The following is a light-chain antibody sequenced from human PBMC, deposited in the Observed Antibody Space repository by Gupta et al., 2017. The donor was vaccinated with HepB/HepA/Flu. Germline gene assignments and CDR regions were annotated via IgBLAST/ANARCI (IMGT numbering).Light chain of an antibody. CDR1: QTVSSRY. V-gene: IGKV3-20*01. Sequence: IVLTQSPGTLSLSPGDRATFSCRASQTVSSRYFAWYQQRPGQAPRLLIFGASIRAFDIPDRFSGSGSGTDFTLTISRLEPEDSAVYYCQQYGSSPGFTFGQGTKLEIK. J-gene: IGKJ2*01. CDR2: GAS. CDR3: QQYGSSPGFT.